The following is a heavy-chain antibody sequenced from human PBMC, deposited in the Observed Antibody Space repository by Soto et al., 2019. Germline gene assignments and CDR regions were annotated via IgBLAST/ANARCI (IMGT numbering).Heavy chain of an antibody. D-gene: IGHD3-10*01. CDR3: AREREDGSGTKYNWFDS. V-gene: IGHV1-69*13. J-gene: IGHJ5*01. Sequence: SVKVSCKASGGTFGNLGISWLRQAPGQGLEWMGGTIPIFDTPHYAEKFRDRVTITADATSTAYMELTSLSSEDTATYYCAREREDGSGTKYNWFDSWGQGTLVTVSS. CDR2: TIPIFDTP. CDR1: GGTFGNLG.